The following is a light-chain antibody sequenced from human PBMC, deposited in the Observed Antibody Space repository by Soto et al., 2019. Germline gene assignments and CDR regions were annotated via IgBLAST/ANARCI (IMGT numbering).Light chain of an antibody. J-gene: IGLJ1*01. Sequence: QPVLTQPPSASGTPGQRVTISCSGSTSNLGTNTVNWYQHLPGAAPKLLIYNNNQRPSGVPDRFSGSKSGTSASLAISGLQSEDGADYYCAAWDDSLNGYVFGTGTKLTVL. CDR1: TSNLGTNT. CDR2: NNN. V-gene: IGLV1-44*01. CDR3: AAWDDSLNGYV.